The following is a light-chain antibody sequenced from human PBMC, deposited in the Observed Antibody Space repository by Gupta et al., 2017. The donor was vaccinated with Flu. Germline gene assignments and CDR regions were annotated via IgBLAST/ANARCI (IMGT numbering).Light chain of an antibody. CDR3: QMDDNTSDHPEL. J-gene: IGLJ3*02. CDR1: DIGSKN. V-gene: IGLV3-21*02. Sequence: YALTHPPPVSVPPGQTATITCGGQDIGSKNVHWYQQKPGQAPVLVVYDDRDRPSGIPERFSGSNSGNTATLTISMVEAGDEADYYCQMDDNTSDHPELFGGGTKLTVL. CDR2: DDR.